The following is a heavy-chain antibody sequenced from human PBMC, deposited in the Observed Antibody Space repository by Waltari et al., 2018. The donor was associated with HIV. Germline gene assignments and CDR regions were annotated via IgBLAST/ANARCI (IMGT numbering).Heavy chain of an antibody. D-gene: IGHD4-17*01. J-gene: IGHJ4*02. CDR1: GFTFSFYW. CDR3: ATTHGLGDYDNDFDY. CDR2: INQAGNER. V-gene: IGHV3-7*01. Sequence: EVQLVESGGGWVQPGGSLTLTCEASGFTFSFYWLSWVRQAPGKGCEGVAKINQAGNERHYGDSVRGRFTISRDNGKTSVFLQMDNLSVEDTAVYYCATTHGLGDYDNDFDYWGQGTLV.